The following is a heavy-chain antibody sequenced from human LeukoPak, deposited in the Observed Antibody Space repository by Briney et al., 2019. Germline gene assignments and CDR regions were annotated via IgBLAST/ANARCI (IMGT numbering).Heavy chain of an antibody. D-gene: IGHD1-14*01. V-gene: IGHV3-74*01. CDR3: ARGTTGFDY. CDR1: GFTFSSYW. Sequence: PGGSLRLSCAASGFTFSSYWMSWVRQTPGKGLVWVSRIRSDGGTIDYADSVRGRFTISRDNANNTLYLQMNSLRDEDTAVYYCARGTTGFDYWGQGTLVTVSS. CDR2: IRSDGGTI. J-gene: IGHJ4*02.